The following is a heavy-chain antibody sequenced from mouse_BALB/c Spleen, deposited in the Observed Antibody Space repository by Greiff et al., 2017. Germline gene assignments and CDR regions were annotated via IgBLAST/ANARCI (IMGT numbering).Heavy chain of an antibody. V-gene: IGHV3-8*02. J-gene: IGHJ1*01. CDR1: GDSITSGY. CDR3: AAYGNYVSYWYFDV. CDR2: ISYSGST. D-gene: IGHD2-1*01. Sequence: VQLQQSGPSLVKPSQTLSLTCSVTGDSITSGYWNWIRKFPGNKLEYMGYISYSGSTYYNPSLKSRISITRDTSKNQYYLQLNSVTTEDTATYYCAAYGNYVSYWYFDVWGAGTTVTVSS.